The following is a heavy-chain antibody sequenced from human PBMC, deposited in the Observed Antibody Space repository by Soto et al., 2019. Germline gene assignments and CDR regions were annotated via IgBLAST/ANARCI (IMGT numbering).Heavy chain of an antibody. CDR3: ARDYYKYYDSSGYYRSPAY. CDR1: GFTFSSYA. D-gene: IGHD3-22*01. J-gene: IGHJ4*02. Sequence: QVQLVESGGGVVQPGRSLRLSCAASGFTFSSYAMHWVRQAPGKGLEWVALISYDGSDKDYADSVKGRFTISRDNSRNTLFLKLNSGRAEDTAVYYCARDYYKYYDSSGYYRSPAYWGQGTLVTVSS. V-gene: IGHV3-30-3*01. CDR2: ISYDGSDK.